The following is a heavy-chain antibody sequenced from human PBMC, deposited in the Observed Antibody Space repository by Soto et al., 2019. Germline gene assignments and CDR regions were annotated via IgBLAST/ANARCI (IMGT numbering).Heavy chain of an antibody. V-gene: IGHV3-23*01. CDR2: IIGSGGRT. J-gene: IGHJ4*02. CDR3: AKNTGYDNGWYNFDY. D-gene: IGHD6-19*01. CDR1: RFTFSSYA. Sequence: EVQLLESGGGLVQPGGSLRLSCAASRFTFSSYAMSWVRQAPGKGLEWVSTIIGSGGRTYYADSVKGRFTISRDTSKKTLYLQMNSLRAEDTAVYYCAKNTGYDNGWYNFDYWGQGTLVTVSS.